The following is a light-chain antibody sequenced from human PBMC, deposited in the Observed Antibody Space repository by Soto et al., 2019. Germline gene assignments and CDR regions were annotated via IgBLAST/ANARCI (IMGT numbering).Light chain of an antibody. V-gene: IGKV3-20*01. CDR3: QQSFSVPYT. Sequence: EIVLTQSPGTLSLSPGERATLSCRASQSVSSYSLAWYQKKPGQAPRLLIYGASSRAAGIPDRFSGSGSGTDFTLNITTPQPEDAATYYCQQSFSVPYTFGQGTRVDI. CDR2: GAS. J-gene: IGKJ2*01. CDR1: QSVSSYS.